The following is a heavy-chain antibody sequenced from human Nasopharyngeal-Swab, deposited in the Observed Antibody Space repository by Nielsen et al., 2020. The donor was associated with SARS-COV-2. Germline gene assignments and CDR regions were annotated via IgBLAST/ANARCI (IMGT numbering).Heavy chain of an antibody. CDR1: GFTFDDYA. CDR3: AKDGGEMLYGSGSMMAFDY. Sequence: SLKISCAASGFTFDDYAMHWVRQAPGKGLEWVSGISWNSGSIGYADSVKGRFTISRDDAKNSLYLQMNSLRAEDTALYYCAKDGGEMLYGSGSMMAFDYWGQGTLVTVSS. V-gene: IGHV3-9*01. D-gene: IGHD3-10*01. J-gene: IGHJ4*02. CDR2: ISWNSGSI.